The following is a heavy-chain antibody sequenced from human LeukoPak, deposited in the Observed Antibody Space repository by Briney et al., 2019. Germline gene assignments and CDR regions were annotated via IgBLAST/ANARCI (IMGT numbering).Heavy chain of an antibody. V-gene: IGHV4-4*07. CDR3: ASSLAYYDILTGYYSEYYFDY. Sequence: SETLSLTCTVSGGSTSSYYWSWIRQPAGKGLEWIGRIYTSGSTNYNPSLKSRVTMSVDTSKNQFSLKLSSVTAADTAVYYCASSLAYYDILTGYYSEYYFDYWGQGTLVTVSS. CDR2: IYTSGST. D-gene: IGHD3-9*01. CDR1: GGSTSSYY. J-gene: IGHJ4*02.